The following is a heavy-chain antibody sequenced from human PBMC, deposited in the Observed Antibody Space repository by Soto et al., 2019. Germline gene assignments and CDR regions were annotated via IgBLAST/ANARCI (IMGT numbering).Heavy chain of an antibody. J-gene: IGHJ4*02. CDR1: GFTVSSNY. D-gene: IGHD1-7*01. CDR3: ARGLELDLAY. Sequence: GGSLSLSCAASGFTVSSNYMSWVRQAPGKGLEWVSVIYSGGSTYYADSVKGRFTISRDNSKNTLYLQVNSLRAEDTAVYYCARGLELDLAYWGQGTLVTVSS. CDR2: IYSGGST. V-gene: IGHV3-53*01.